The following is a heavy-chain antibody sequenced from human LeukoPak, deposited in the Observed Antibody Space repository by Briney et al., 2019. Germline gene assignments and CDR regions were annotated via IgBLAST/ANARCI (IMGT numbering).Heavy chain of an antibody. CDR2: IYSTGST. V-gene: IGHV4-4*08. D-gene: IGHD3-9*01. J-gene: IGHJ6*02. CDR1: GGSISSYF. Sequence: SETLSLTCTVSGGSISSYFWSWIRQPPGKGLEWIGYIYSTGSTNYNPSLRGRVTISVDTSKNQFSLKLRSVTAADTAVYYCARDFSTYYDILTGSGGMDVWGQGTTVTVSS. CDR3: ARDFSTYYDILTGSGGMDV.